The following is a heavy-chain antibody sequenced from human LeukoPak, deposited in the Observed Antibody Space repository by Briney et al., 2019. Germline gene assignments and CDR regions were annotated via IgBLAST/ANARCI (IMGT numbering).Heavy chain of an antibody. V-gene: IGHV1-24*01. CDR1: GYTLTELS. CDR3: TMYTSCTGGSCNSRPEDTFDH. CDR2: FDTEDGET. J-gene: IGHJ4*02. D-gene: IGHD2-15*01. Sequence: ASVKVSCKVSGYTLTELSMHWVRQAPGKGLEWMGGFDTEDGETIYAQKFQDRVTMTEDTSTDTAYMELSSLRSEDTAVYYCTMYTSCTGGSCNSRPEDTFDHWGQGTLVIVSS.